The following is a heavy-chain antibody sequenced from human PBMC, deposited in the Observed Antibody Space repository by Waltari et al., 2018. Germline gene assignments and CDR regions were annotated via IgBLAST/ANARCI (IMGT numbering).Heavy chain of an antibody. CDR1: GGSFSGYY. Sequence: QVQLQQWGAGLLKPSETLSLTCAVYGGSFSGYYWSWIRQPPGKGLEWIGEINHSGSTNYNPSLKSRVTISVDTSKNQFSLKLSSVTAADTAVYYCARGGDFWSGYYQHRRWFDPWGQGTLVTVSS. V-gene: IGHV4-34*01. J-gene: IGHJ5*02. CDR3: ARGGDFWSGYYQHRRWFDP. CDR2: INHSGST. D-gene: IGHD3-3*01.